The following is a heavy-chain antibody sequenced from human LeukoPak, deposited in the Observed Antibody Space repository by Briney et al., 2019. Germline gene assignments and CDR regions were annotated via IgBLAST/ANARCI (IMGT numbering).Heavy chain of an antibody. Sequence: GGSLRLSCAASGFTFSNYEFSWVRQAPGKGLEWVSHIYTDSTIYQADSVKGRLTISRDNAKNSLYLQMNRLRAEDTAVYYCARASNSHFHYWGQGTLVTVSS. CDR1: GFTFSNYE. J-gene: IGHJ4*02. V-gene: IGHV3-48*03. D-gene: IGHD2-8*01. CDR3: ARASNSHFHY. CDR2: IYTDSTI.